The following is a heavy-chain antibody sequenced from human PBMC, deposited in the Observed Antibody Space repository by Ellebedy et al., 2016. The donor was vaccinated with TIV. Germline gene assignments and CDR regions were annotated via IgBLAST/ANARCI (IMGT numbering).Heavy chain of an antibody. CDR2: INAGNGNT. Sequence: AASVKVSCKASGYTFTTYAMHWVRQAPGQRLEWMGRINAGNGNTKYSQKFQGRITITRDTSASTAYMELSSLRSEDTAVYFCALNLETGTSWFDPWGQGTLVTVSS. V-gene: IGHV1-3*01. D-gene: IGHD1-7*01. CDR3: ALNLETGTSWFDP. J-gene: IGHJ5*02. CDR1: GYTFTTYA.